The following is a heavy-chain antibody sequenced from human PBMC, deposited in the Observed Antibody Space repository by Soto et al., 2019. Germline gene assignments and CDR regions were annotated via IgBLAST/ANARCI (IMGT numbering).Heavy chain of an antibody. D-gene: IGHD6-6*01. Sequence: SETLSLTCTVSGGSISSSSYYWGWIRQPPGKGLEWIGSIYYSGSTYYNPSLKSRVTISVDTSKNQFSLKLSSVTAADTAVYYCARLVFSSYSSSFRGARGLDYWGQGTLVTVSS. CDR2: IYYSGST. V-gene: IGHV4-39*01. J-gene: IGHJ4*02. CDR3: ARLVFSSYSSSFRGARGLDY. CDR1: GGSISSSSYY.